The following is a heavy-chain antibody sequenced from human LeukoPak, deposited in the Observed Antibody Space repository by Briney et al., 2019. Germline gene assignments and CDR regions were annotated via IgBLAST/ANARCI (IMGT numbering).Heavy chain of an antibody. Sequence: PSGTLSLTCAVSGASITSYNWWSWVRLPPGEGLEWIGEIFHSGSATYNPSLWGRVTISIDKSANRFSLELSSVTAADTAVYYCARGLVAAGTDYWGQGTLVTVSS. V-gene: IGHV4-4*02. CDR2: IFHSGSA. J-gene: IGHJ4*02. CDR1: GASITSYNW. CDR3: ARGLVAAGTDY. D-gene: IGHD6-13*01.